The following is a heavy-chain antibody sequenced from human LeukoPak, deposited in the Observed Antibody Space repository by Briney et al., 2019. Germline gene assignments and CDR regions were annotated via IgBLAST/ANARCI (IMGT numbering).Heavy chain of an antibody. Sequence: SETLSLTCTVSGGSISSSSYYWSWIRQPPGKELEWIGYIYYSGSTNYNPSLKSRVTISVDTSKNQFSLKLSSVTAADTAVYYCAIISDYSAWFDPWGQGTLVTVSS. J-gene: IGHJ5*02. CDR3: AIISDYSAWFDP. CDR2: IYYSGST. CDR1: GGSISSSSYY. D-gene: IGHD4-11*01. V-gene: IGHV4-61*01.